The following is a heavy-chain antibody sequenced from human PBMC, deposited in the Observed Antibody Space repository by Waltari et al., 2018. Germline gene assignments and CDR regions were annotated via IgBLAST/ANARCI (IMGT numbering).Heavy chain of an antibody. Sequence: QVQLQESGPGLVKPSETLSLTCTVPGGSISSYYWSWIRQPPGKGLEWIGYIYYSGSTNYNPSLKSRVTISVDTSKNQFSLKLSSVTAADTAVYYCARSYVEMATMIDYWGQGTLVTVSS. CDR2: IYYSGST. CDR1: GGSISSYY. D-gene: IGHD3-16*01. J-gene: IGHJ4*02. V-gene: IGHV4-59*01. CDR3: ARSYVEMATMIDY.